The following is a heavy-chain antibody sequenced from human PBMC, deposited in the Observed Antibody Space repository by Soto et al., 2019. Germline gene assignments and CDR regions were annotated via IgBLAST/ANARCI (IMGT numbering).Heavy chain of an antibody. J-gene: IGHJ5*02. CDR1: GGSISSYH. D-gene: IGHD1-26*01. CDR2: VFYTGST. V-gene: IGHV4-59*01. CDR3: ARSYSGTFYGYDT. Sequence: SETLSLTCTVPGGSISSYHWSWIRQSPGKGLEWIGYVFYTGSTKYNPALKRRVTISVDTSKNQFSLKLSSVSAADTGLYYCARSYSGTFYGYDTWGQGILVTVS.